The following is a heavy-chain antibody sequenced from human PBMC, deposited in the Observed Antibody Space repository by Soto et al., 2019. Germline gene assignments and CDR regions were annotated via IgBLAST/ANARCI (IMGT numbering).Heavy chain of an antibody. CDR2: ISGSGGST. Sequence: EVQLLESGGGLVQPGGSLRLSCATSGFTFSSYAMSWVRQAPGKGLEWVSAISGSGGSTYYADSVKGRFTISRDNSKNTLYLQMNSLRAEDTAVYYCAKDLGIAVFYGMDVWGQGTTVTVSS. D-gene: IGHD6-19*01. CDR3: AKDLGIAVFYGMDV. J-gene: IGHJ6*02. CDR1: GFTFSSYA. V-gene: IGHV3-23*01.